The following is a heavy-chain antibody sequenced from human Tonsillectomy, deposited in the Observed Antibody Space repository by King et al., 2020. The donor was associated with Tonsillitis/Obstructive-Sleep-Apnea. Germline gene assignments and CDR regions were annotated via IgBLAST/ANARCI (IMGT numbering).Heavy chain of an antibody. Sequence: VQLVESGGGVVQPGRSLRLSCTASGFTFSSFGMHWDRQAPGKGLEWVAVLSYDGSDKYCADSVKGRFTISRDNSKNTVYLQMNSLRAEDTAVYFCAKDRDLGTLDYWGQGTLVIVSS. CDR2: LSYDGSDK. CDR3: AKDRDLGTLDY. CDR1: GFTFSSFG. V-gene: IGHV3-30*18. J-gene: IGHJ4*02. D-gene: IGHD3-10*01.